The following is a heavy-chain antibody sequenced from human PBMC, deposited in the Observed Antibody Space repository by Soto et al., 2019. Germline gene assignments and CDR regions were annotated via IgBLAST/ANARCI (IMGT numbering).Heavy chain of an antibody. J-gene: IGHJ6*02. CDR1: GGSISSYY. CDR3: ARVIGDHMVRGVSALPYYYYGMDV. D-gene: IGHD3-10*01. Sequence: SETLSLTCTVSGGSISSYYWSWIRQPPGKGLEWIGYIYYSGSTNYNPSLKSRVTISVDTSKNQFSLKLSSVTAADTAVYYCARVIGDHMVRGVSALPYYYYGMDVWGQGTTVTVSS. CDR2: IYYSGST. V-gene: IGHV4-59*01.